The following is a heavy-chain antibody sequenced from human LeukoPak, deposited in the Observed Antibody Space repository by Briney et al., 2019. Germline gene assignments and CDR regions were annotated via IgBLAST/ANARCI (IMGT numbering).Heavy chain of an antibody. CDR3: ASEYCSGGNCYFDY. J-gene: IGHJ4*02. CDR2: IFPGDSDT. Sequence: GESLKISCTGSEYSCATYWIGLGRQMPGQGLEWMGIIFPGDSDTRYSPSFQGQVTISADKSISTAYLQWSSLKASDTAIYYCASEYCSGGNCYFDYWGQGTLVTVSS. V-gene: IGHV5-51*01. CDR1: EYSCATYW. D-gene: IGHD2-15*01.